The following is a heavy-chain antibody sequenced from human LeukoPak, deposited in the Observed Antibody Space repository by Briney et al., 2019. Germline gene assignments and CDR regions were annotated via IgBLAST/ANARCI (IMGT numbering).Heavy chain of an antibody. CDR2: IYHSGST. J-gene: IGHJ4*02. Sequence: SETLSLTCSVSGGSISSSIYYWGWIRQPPGKGLEWIGEIYHSGSTYYNPSLKSRVTISVDTSKNQFSLKLSSVTAADTAVYYCARAIEVGAMTPFDYWGQGTLVTVSS. CDR1: GGSISSSIYY. V-gene: IGHV4-39*07. CDR3: ARAIEVGAMTPFDY. D-gene: IGHD1-26*01.